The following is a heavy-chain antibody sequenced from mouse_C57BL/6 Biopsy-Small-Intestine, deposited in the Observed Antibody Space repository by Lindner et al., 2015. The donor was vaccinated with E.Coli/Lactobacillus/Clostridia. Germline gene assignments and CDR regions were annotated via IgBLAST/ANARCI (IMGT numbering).Heavy chain of an antibody. D-gene: IGHD1-1*02. CDR1: GYTFTDYY. J-gene: IGHJ4*01. Sequence: VQLQESGPELVEPGTSVKMSCKASGYTFTDYYIHWVKQSHGKSLEWIGYFSPNNGVSGYNQRFKGKATLTVDMSSNTAFMDLRSLTSEDSAVYYCAGGVGPMDFWGQGTSVTVSS. CDR2: FSPNNGVS. V-gene: IGHV1-34*01. CDR3: AGGVGPMDF.